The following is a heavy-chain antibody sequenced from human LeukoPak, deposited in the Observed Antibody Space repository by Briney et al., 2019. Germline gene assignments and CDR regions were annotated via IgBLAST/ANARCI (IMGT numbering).Heavy chain of an antibody. Sequence: GGSLRLSCAASGFTFSSYAMSWVRQAPGKGLEWVSAISGSGGSTYYADSVKGRFTISRDNSKNTLYLQMNGLRAEDTAVYYCAKNEDYYDSSGYYSYFDYWGQGTLVTVSS. J-gene: IGHJ4*02. CDR1: GFTFSSYA. D-gene: IGHD3-22*01. CDR3: AKNEDYYDSSGYYSYFDY. CDR2: ISGSGGST. V-gene: IGHV3-23*01.